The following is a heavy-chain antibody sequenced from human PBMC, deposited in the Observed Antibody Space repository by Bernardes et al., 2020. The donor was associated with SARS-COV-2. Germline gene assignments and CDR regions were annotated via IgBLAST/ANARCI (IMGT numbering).Heavy chain of an antibody. J-gene: IGHJ6*02. CDR2: SSSSSRYI. CDR3: AWCSTTDLVVTAIRPIRYYYYRMDV. D-gene: IGHD2-21*02. Sequence: GSRSLSGAASGFTFSSYSTNWVRQAPGRGRERVSSSSSSSRYINNADSVKGRFTISRDNAKNSLYLQMNSLGAEDTAVYYCAWCSTTDLVVTAIRPIRYYYYRMDVWGQGTTVTVSS. CDR1: GFTFSSYS. V-gene: IGHV3-21*01.